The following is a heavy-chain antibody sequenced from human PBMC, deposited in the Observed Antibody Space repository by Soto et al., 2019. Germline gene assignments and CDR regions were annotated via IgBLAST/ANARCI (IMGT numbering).Heavy chain of an antibody. CDR2: IIPIFGTA. D-gene: IGHD3-22*01. CDR3: ASDSSGYYKVRSMDV. V-gene: IGHV1-69*13. J-gene: IGHJ6*02. Sequence: RASVKVSCKASGGTFSSYAISWVRQAPGQGLEWMGGIIPIFGTANYAQKFQGRVTITADESTSTAYMELSSLRSEDTAVYYCASDSSGYYKVRSMDVWGQGTTVTVSS. CDR1: GGTFSSYA.